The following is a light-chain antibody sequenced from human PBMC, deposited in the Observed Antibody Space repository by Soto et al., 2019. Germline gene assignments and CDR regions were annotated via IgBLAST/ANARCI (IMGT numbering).Light chain of an antibody. Sequence: IQWTQSPSSLSASMGHRVTITCRASQGIINYVAWYQQKPGKATKRLIYGASTLQGGVPSRFRGSGYGTEFTLTFSSLQLEYRATYYCQQLLTDPPTCGPGPKVDTK. J-gene: IGKJ3*01. CDR1: QGIINY. CDR2: GAS. CDR3: QQLLTDPPT. V-gene: IGKV1-9*01.